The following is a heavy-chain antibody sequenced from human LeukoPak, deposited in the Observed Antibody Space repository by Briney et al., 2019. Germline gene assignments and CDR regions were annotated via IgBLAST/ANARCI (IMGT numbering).Heavy chain of an antibody. CDR2: IYYSGST. CDR1: GGSISSYY. CDR3: ARDHQYCSSTSCSNWFDP. V-gene: IGHV4-59*01. J-gene: IGHJ5*02. Sequence: SETLSLTCTVSGGSISSYYWSWIRQPPGKGLEWIGYIYYSGSTNYNPSLKSRVTISVDTSKNQFSLKLSSVTAADTAVYYCARDHQYCSSTSCSNWFDPWGQGTLVTVSS. D-gene: IGHD2-2*01.